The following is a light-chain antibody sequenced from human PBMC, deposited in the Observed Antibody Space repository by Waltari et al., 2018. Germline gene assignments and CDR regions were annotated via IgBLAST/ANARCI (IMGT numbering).Light chain of an antibody. CDR3: QQFNSYPIT. Sequence: AIQLTQSPSSLSASVGDRVTITCRASQGISSALAWYQQKPGKAPKLLIYDASSLESGGPSRFSGSGSGTDFTLTISSLQPEDFATYYCQQFNSYPITFGQGTRLEIK. CDR2: DAS. V-gene: IGKV1-13*02. CDR1: QGISSA. J-gene: IGKJ5*01.